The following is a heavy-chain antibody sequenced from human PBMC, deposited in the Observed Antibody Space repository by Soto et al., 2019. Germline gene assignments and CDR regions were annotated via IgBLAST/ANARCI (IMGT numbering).Heavy chain of an antibody. D-gene: IGHD5-12*01. CDR1: ECTCIRDG. Sequence: GGSRRLCCGAAECTCIRDGRNWFRETPGKGLEWVSATGGGGDEIYSADSVKGRFTISRDNSKHTLYLQLHTLRAADTAVYSCVNSPSSGYEASWDYWGQGPQVTVCS. J-gene: IGHJ4*02. V-gene: IGHV3-23*01. CDR2: TGGGGDEI. CDR3: VNSPSSGYEASWDY.